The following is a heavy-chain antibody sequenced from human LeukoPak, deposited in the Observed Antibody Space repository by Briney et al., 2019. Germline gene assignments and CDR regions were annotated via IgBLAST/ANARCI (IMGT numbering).Heavy chain of an antibody. J-gene: IGHJ4*02. CDR1: GFTFSDYY. Sequence: KTGGSLRLSCAASGFTFSDYYMSWIRQAPGKGLEWVSYISSSGSTIHYADSVKGRFTISRDTAKNSLFLQMNSLRAEDTAVYHCARVRGSSPLDYWGQGTLVTVSS. CDR3: ARVRGSSPLDY. CDR2: ISSSGSTI. D-gene: IGHD6-13*01. V-gene: IGHV3-11*04.